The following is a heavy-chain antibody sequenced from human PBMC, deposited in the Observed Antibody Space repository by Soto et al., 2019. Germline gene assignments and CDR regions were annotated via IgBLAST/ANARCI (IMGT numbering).Heavy chain of an antibody. Sequence: QVPLVQSGAEVKKPGSSVKVSCKASGGTFSSYAISWVRQAPGQGLEWMGGIIPIFGTANYAQKFQGRVTITADEXXSTAYMELSSLRPEDTAVYYCARAVVGGSMSHIDYWGQGTLVTVSS. D-gene: IGHD2-15*01. V-gene: IGHV1-69*12. J-gene: IGHJ4*02. CDR1: GGTFSSYA. CDR2: IIPIFGTA. CDR3: ARAVVGGSMSHIDY.